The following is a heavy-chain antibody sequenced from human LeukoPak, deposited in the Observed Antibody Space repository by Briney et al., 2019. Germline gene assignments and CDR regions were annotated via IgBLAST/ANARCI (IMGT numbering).Heavy chain of an antibody. CDR1: GFTFNNYG. J-gene: IGHJ4*02. CDR2: ISGSGDNT. D-gene: IGHD6-19*01. CDR3: AKSRSAVAVAGSNY. Sequence: PGGSLRLSCASSGFTFNNYGMSWVRLAPGKGLEWVSGISGSGDNTYYADSVKGRFTISRDSSRDTLYLQMNSLRAEDTAVYYCAKSRSAVAVAGSNYRGQGTLVTVSS. V-gene: IGHV3-23*01.